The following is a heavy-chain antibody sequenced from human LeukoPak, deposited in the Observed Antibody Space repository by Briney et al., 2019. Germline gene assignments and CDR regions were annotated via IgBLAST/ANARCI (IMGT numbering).Heavy chain of an antibody. V-gene: IGHV4-30-4*01. CDR3: ARGGRFCAAGSCYPNWSAP. CDR1: GGSISSGDYY. CDR2: IYYSGSV. J-gene: IGHJ5*02. D-gene: IGHD2-15*01. Sequence: SQTLSLTCSVSGGSISSGDYYWSWIRQSPEKGLEWIRFIYYSGSVFYNPSLKSWLAISVDSSVNQFSLTLTSVTAADTAVYYCARGGRFCAAGSCYPNWSAPWGQGTLVTVSS.